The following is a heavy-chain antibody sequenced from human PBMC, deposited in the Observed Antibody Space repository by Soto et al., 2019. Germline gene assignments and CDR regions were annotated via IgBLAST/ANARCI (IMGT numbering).Heavy chain of an antibody. J-gene: IGHJ3*02. V-gene: IGHV3-7*01. D-gene: IGHD6-19*01. Sequence: LEWVANIKEDGSEKYYVDSARGRFTISTDNAKNSLYLQMNSLRAEDTAVYYCARPLGWRDAFDIWGQGRMVTVSS. CDR3: ARPLGWRDAFDI. CDR2: IKEDGSEK.